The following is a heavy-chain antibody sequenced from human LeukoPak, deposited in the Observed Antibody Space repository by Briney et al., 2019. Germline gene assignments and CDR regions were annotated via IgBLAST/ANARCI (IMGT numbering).Heavy chain of an antibody. D-gene: IGHD3-22*01. Sequence: ASVKVSCKASGGTFSSYAISWVRQAPGQGLEWMGRIIPIFGTANYAQKFQGRVTITADESTSTAYMELSSLRSEDTAVYYCAGADSTAGYPYDPWGQGTLVTVSS. V-gene: IGHV1-69*13. J-gene: IGHJ5*02. CDR2: IIPIFGTA. CDR3: AGADSTAGYPYDP. CDR1: GGTFSSYA.